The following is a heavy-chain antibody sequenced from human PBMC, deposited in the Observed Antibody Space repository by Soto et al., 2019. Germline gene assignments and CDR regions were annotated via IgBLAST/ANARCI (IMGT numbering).Heavy chain of an antibody. Sequence: GASVKVSCKASGYTFTSYAMHWVRQAPGQRLEWMGWINAGNGNTKYSQKFQGRVTITRDTSASTAYMELSSLRSEDTAVYYCAREAPRYCSGGSCYPKGWFDPWGQGTLVTVSS. D-gene: IGHD2-15*01. CDR3: AREAPRYCSGGSCYPKGWFDP. CDR2: INAGNGNT. V-gene: IGHV1-3*01. CDR1: GYTFTSYA. J-gene: IGHJ5*02.